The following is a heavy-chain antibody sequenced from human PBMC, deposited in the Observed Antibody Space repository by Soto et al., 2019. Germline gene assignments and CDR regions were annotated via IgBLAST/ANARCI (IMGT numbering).Heavy chain of an antibody. V-gene: IGHV1-3*01. CDR1: GYTFTSYA. D-gene: IGHD2-2*01. Sequence: GASVKVSCKASGYTFTSYAMHWVRQAPGQRLEWMGWINAGNGNTKYSQKFQGRVTITRDTSASTAYMKLSSLRSEDTAVYYCARLGCSSTSCYRLDYWGQGTLVTVSS. J-gene: IGHJ4*02. CDR3: ARLGCSSTSCYRLDY. CDR2: INAGNGNT.